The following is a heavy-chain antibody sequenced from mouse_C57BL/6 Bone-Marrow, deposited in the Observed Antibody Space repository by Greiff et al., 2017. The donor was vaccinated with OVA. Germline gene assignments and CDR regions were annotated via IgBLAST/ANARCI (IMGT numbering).Heavy chain of an antibody. CDR3: ASSTSDYLFAY. Sequence: VHVKQSGPELVKPGASVKISCKASGYSFTGYYMNWVKQSPEKSLEWIGEINPSTGGTTYNQKFKAKATLTVDKSSSTAYMQLKSLTSEDSAVYYCASSTSDYLFAYWGPGTLVTVSA. CDR2: INPSTGGT. CDR1: GYSFTGYY. V-gene: IGHV1-42*01. J-gene: IGHJ3*01. D-gene: IGHD2-4*01.